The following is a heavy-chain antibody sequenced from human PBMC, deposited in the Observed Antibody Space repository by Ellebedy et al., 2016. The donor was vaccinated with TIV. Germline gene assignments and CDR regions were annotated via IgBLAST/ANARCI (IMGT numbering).Heavy chain of an antibody. CDR3: ARGPAFWSGINWFDP. D-gene: IGHD3-3*01. V-gene: IGHV1-8*02. J-gene: IGHJ5*02. Sequence: AASVKVSCKASGYTFTGYYMHWVRQAPGQGLEWMGWMNPNSGNTGYAQKFQGRVTMTRNTSISTAYMELSSLRSEDTAVYYCARGPAFWSGINWFDPWGQGTLVTVSS. CDR2: MNPNSGNT. CDR1: GYTFTGYY.